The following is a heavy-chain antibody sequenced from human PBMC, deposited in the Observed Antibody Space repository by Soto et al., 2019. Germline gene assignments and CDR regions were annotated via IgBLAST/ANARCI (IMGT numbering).Heavy chain of an antibody. CDR3: TSQLRFAS. V-gene: IGHV3-15*07. D-gene: IGHD1-1*01. CDR1: GFTFSNAW. J-gene: IGHJ4*02. Sequence: EVQLVESGGGLVKPGGSLRLSCADSGFTFSNAWMNWVRQAPGKGLEWVGRIKGKIDGGTTDYAAPVKDRFTISRDDSQNTLYLQMNSLKTEDTAVYYCTSQLRFASWGQGTLVTVSS. CDR2: IKGKIDGGTT.